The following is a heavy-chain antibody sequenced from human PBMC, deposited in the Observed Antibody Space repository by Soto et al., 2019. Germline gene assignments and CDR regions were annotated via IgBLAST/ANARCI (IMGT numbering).Heavy chain of an antibody. CDR1: GDSISSSSYY. CDR3: ARGHGGVAIFGAPGHFDY. J-gene: IGHJ4*02. V-gene: IGHV4-39*01. Sequence: QLQLQESGPGLVKPSETLSLTCSVSGDSISSSSYYWGWIRQPPGKGLEWIGSIPYSGSTYYKPSLKSRVSMSVDTSKNQFSLRLNSVTAADMAAYYCARGHGGVAIFGAPGHFDYWGQGTLVTVSS. D-gene: IGHD3-3*01. CDR2: IPYSGST.